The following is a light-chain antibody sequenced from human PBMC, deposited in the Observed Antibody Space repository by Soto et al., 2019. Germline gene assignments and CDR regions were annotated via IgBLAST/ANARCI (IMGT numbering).Light chain of an antibody. CDR1: QRLLHITGETF. Sequence: DVEMLQTPLSPSAAHGQPAAISCKSSQRLLHITGETFLFWYLQKPGQSPQLLIYEVSTRVSGVPDRFSGSGSGTDFTLEISRVETDDVGIYYCMQSTQLPPPFGQGTRLEIK. CDR2: EVS. CDR3: MQSTQLPPP. V-gene: IGKV2D-29*02. J-gene: IGKJ5*01.